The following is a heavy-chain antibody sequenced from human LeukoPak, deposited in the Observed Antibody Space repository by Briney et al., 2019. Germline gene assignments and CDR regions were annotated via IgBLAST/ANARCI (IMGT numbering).Heavy chain of an antibody. D-gene: IGHD6-19*01. Sequence: ASVKVSCRASGGTFSSYAISWVRQAPGQGLEWMGRIIPIFGTANYAQKFQGRVTITTDESTSTAYMELSSLRSEDTAVYYCARDLGYSSRWYRYYFDYWGQGTLVTVSS. V-gene: IGHV1-69*05. CDR1: GGTFSSYA. J-gene: IGHJ4*02. CDR2: IIPIFGTA. CDR3: ARDLGYSSRWYRYYFDY.